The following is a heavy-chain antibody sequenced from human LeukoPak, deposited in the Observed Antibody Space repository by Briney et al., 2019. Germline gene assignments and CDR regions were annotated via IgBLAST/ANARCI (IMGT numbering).Heavy chain of an antibody. J-gene: IGHJ4*02. CDR3: TRGGFYYDSSGYFPHFFDS. Sequence: GDSLRLSCEASGFAFSSYWMHWVRQGPGKGLVWVSRLNDDGSMKCYADFAEGRFNISRDNAKNRLYLQISSLRAEDTALYYCTRGGFYYDSSGYFPHFFDSWGQGTLVTVSS. V-gene: IGHV3-74*01. CDR1: GFAFSSYW. CDR2: LNDDGSMK. D-gene: IGHD3-22*01.